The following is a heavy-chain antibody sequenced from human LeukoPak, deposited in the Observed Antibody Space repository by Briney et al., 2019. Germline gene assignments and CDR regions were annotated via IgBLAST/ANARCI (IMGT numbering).Heavy chain of an antibody. CDR1: GFTFSNYW. Sequence: GGSLRLSCAASGFTFSNYWMSWVRQAPGKGLEWVANIKEDGTSKFYVDSVKGRFTISRDNARNSLYLQMNSLRADGTAVYYCARDTIAGYFDYWGQGTLVTVSS. V-gene: IGHV3-7*01. CDR3: ARDTIAGYFDY. D-gene: IGHD2-15*01. CDR2: IKEDGTSK. J-gene: IGHJ4*02.